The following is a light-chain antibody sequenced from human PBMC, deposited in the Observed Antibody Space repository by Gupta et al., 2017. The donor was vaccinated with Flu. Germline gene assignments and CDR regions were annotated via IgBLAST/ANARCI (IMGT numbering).Light chain of an antibody. J-gene: IGLJ1*01. CDR1: NIGRKA. Sequence: SSVLTQPPSVSVAPGQAARITCGGNNIGRKAVHWYQQNPGQAPVLVVYDDSARPSGSPERFSGSNSGNTATMTISRIEAGDEADYYCQAEDTTSDHYVFGSGTKLTVL. V-gene: IGLV3-21*02. CDR3: QAEDTTSDHYV. CDR2: DDS.